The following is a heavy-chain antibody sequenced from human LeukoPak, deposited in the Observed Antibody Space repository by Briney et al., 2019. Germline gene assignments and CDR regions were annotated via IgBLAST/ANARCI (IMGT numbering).Heavy chain of an antibody. Sequence: PGGSQRLSCAAFGFRFSSYAMTWVRQAPGKGLEWVSVISDSGTDTYYADSVKGRFTISRDNSKTTLYLQMNSLRAEDTAVYYCARARSYYYGLDVWGQGTTVTVSS. CDR3: ARARSYYYGLDV. V-gene: IGHV3-23*01. CDR2: ISDSGTDT. J-gene: IGHJ6*02. CDR1: GFRFSSYA.